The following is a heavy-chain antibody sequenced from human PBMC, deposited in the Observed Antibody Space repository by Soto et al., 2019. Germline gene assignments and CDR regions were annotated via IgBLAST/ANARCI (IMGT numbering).Heavy chain of an antibody. CDR3: ARDCSSSSCYGRAFDV. CDR2: IYHSGSI. V-gene: IGHV4-4*02. D-gene: IGHD2-2*01. CDR1: SGSISSTNW. J-gene: IGHJ3*01. Sequence: SETLSLTCAVSSGSISSTNWWSWVRQSPGKGLEWIGEIYHSGSINYNPSLKGRVTMSVDKSKNQFSLKLSSVTAADTAVYYCARDCSSSSCYGRAFDVWGQGTMVTVSS.